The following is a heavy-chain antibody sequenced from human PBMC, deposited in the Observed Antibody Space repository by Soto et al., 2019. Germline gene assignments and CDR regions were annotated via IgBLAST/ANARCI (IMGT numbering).Heavy chain of an antibody. J-gene: IGHJ6*03. Sequence: GESLKISCKGSGYSFTSYWIDWVRQMPGKGLEWMGIIYPGDSDTRYSPSFQGQVTITADKSISSSYLQWSRRKASDTAMYYCARHVSGVPAAIGSYYYYYYMDVWGKGTTVTVSS. CDR2: IYPGDSDT. CDR1: GYSFTSYW. D-gene: IGHD2-2*02. CDR3: ARHVSGVPAAIGSYYYYYYMDV. V-gene: IGHV5-51*01.